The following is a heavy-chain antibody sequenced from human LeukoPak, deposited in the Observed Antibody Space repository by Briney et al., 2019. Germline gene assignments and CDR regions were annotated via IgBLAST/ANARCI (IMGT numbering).Heavy chain of an antibody. Sequence: GGSLRLSCAASGFTFDDYAMHWVRQAPGKGLEWVSLISWDGGSTYYADSVKGRFTISRDNSKNSLYLQMNSLRAEDTALYYCAKXSAKYSSSPFDYWGQGTLVTVSS. V-gene: IGHV3-43D*03. CDR3: AKXSAKYSSSPFDY. CDR1: GFTFDDYA. D-gene: IGHD6-13*01. CDR2: ISWDGGST. J-gene: IGHJ4*02.